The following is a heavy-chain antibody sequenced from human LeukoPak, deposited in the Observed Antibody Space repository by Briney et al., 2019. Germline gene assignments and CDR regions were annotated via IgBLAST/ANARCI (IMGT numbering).Heavy chain of an antibody. Sequence: TGGSLRLSCAASGFTFSGSAMHWVRQASGKGLEWVGRIRSKANSYATAYAASVKGRFTISRDDSKNTAYLQMNSLKTEDTAVYYCTSITADTAMVGFDYWGQGTLVTVSS. D-gene: IGHD5-18*01. J-gene: IGHJ4*02. CDR1: GFTFSGSA. V-gene: IGHV3-73*01. CDR2: IRSKANSYAT. CDR3: TSITADTAMVGFDY.